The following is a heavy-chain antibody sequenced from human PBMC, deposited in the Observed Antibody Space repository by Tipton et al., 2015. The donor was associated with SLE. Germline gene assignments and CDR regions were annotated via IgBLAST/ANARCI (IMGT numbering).Heavy chain of an antibody. CDR2: IYHSGST. V-gene: IGHV4-30-2*01. Sequence: TLSLTCAVSGGSISSGGYSWSWIRQPPGKGLEWIGYIYHSGSTNYNPSLKSRVTISVDTSKNQFSLKLSSVTAADTAVYYCARAVVRIFGVVIGAFDIWGQGTMVTVSS. D-gene: IGHD3-3*01. J-gene: IGHJ3*02. CDR1: GGSISSGGYS. CDR3: ARAVVRIFGVVIGAFDI.